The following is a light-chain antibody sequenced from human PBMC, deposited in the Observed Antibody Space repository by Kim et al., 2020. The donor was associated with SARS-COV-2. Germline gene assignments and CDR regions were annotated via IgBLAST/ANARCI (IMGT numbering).Light chain of an antibody. CDR1: SSDIGGSDS. J-gene: IGLJ2*01. CDR2: DVN. V-gene: IGLV2-14*03. CDR3: SSYSTGSTLVV. Sequence: QSITISCAGTSSDIGGSDSVSWYQQHPGSAPKLMVFDVNNRPSWISDRFLGSKSGNTASLTIFGLQADDEADYYCSSYSTGSTLVVFGGGTQLTVL.